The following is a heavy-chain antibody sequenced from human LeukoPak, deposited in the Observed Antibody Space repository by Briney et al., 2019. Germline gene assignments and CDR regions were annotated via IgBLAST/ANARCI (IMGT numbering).Heavy chain of an antibody. Sequence: SETLSLTCTVSGGSISSYYWSWIRQPPGKGLEWIGYIYYSGSTNYNPSLKSRVTISVDTSKNQFSLKLSSVTAADTAVYYCAREPGIAALDYWGRGTLVTVSS. CDR2: IYYSGST. V-gene: IGHV4-59*01. CDR1: GGSISSYY. D-gene: IGHD6-13*01. CDR3: AREPGIAALDY. J-gene: IGHJ4*02.